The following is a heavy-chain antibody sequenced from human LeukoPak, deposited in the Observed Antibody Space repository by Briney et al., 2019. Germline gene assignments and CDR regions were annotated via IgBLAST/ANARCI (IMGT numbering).Heavy chain of an antibody. Sequence: SETLSLTCAVYGGSFSGYYWSWIRQPPGKGLEWIGEINHSGSTNYNPSLKSRVTISVDTSKNQFSLKLSSVTAADTAVYYCARGALSAARAQLDYWGQGTLVTVSS. J-gene: IGHJ4*02. CDR3: ARGALSAARAQLDY. CDR1: GGSFSGYY. CDR2: INHSGST. V-gene: IGHV4-34*01. D-gene: IGHD6-6*01.